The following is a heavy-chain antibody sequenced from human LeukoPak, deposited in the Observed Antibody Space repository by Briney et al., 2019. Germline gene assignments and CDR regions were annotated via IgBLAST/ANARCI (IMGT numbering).Heavy chain of an antibody. V-gene: IGHV1-69*13. CDR1: GGTFSSYA. J-gene: IGHJ4*02. D-gene: IGHD2-21*02. CDR3: PRVSDCGGDCYAFDY. Sequence: ASVKVSCKASGGTFSSYAISWVRQAPGQGLEWVGGIIPTFGTANNAHKFQGRATINVDGSSSTATVELSSLRSEDTPGYDLPRVSDCGGDCYAFDYWGQGTLVTVSS. CDR2: IIPTFGTA.